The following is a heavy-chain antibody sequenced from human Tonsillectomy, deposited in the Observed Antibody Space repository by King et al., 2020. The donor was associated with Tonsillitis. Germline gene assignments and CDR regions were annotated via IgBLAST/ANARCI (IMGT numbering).Heavy chain of an antibody. CDR2: IRYDGSNK. CDR3: ASAFGSGIWNGMDV. J-gene: IGHJ6*02. D-gene: IGHD3-10*01. CDR1: GFTFSTFG. V-gene: IGHV3-30*02. Sequence: QVQLVESGGGVVQPGGSLRLSGAASGFTFSTFGMHWVRQAPGKGLEWVAFIRYDGSNKYYPDSVKGRFTISRDNSKNTLYLQMNSLRAEDTALYYCASAFGSGIWNGMDVWGQGTTVTVSS.